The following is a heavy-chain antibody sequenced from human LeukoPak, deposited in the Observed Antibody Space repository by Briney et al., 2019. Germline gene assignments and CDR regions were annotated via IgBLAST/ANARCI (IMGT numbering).Heavy chain of an antibody. CDR3: ARARTVTPPYDAFDI. Sequence: SETLSLTCTVSGGSISNYYWSWIRQPPGKGLEWIGHIYYSGSTNYNPSLKSRVTISVDTSKNQFSLKLSSVTAADTAVYYCARARTVTPPYDAFDIWGQGTMVTVSS. CDR1: GGSISNYY. D-gene: IGHD4-17*01. CDR2: IYYSGST. V-gene: IGHV4-59*01. J-gene: IGHJ3*02.